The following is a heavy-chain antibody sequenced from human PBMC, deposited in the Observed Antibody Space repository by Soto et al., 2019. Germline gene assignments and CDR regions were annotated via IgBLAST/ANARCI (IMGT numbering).Heavy chain of an antibody. D-gene: IGHD4-17*01. CDR1: GGSISSGGYY. CDR3: ARESHGDPSFFNMDV. Sequence: QVQLQESGPGLVKPSQTLSLTCTVSGGSISSGGYYWSWIRQHPGKGLEWIGYIYYSGSTYYNPSLKSRVTISVDTSKNQFSLKLSSVTAADTAVYYCARESHGDPSFFNMDVWGKGTTVTVSS. J-gene: IGHJ6*03. V-gene: IGHV4-31*03. CDR2: IYYSGST.